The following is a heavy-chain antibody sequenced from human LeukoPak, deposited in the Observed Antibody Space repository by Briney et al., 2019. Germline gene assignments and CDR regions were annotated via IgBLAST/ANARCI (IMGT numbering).Heavy chain of an antibody. CDR3: AKDLYNGSGSKFDD. CDR2: ISGSGTST. CDR1: GFTFSTYA. D-gene: IGHD3-10*01. J-gene: IGHJ4*02. V-gene: IGHV3-23*01. Sequence: GGSLRLSCAASGFTFSTYAMGWVRQAPGKGLEWVSFISGSGTSTYYADSVKGRFTISRDNSKNTLSLQMNSLRVEDTAVYYCAKDLYNGSGSKFDDWGQGTLVTVSS.